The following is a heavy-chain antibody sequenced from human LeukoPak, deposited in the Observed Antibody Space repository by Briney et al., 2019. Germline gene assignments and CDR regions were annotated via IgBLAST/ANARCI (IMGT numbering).Heavy chain of an antibody. D-gene: IGHD1-26*01. CDR3: VRRTSGSYSDY. J-gene: IGHJ4*02. Sequence: SETLSLTCTVSGGSISSGGYYWSWIRQPPGKGLEWIGEINHSGSTNYNPSLKSRVTISVDTSKNQFSLKLSSVTAADTAVYYCVRRTSGSYSDYWGQGTLVTVSS. V-gene: IGHV4-39*07. CDR2: INHSGST. CDR1: GGSISSGGYY.